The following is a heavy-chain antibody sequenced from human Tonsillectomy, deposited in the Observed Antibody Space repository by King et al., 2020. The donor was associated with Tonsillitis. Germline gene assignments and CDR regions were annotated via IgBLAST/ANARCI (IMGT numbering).Heavy chain of an antibody. Sequence: VQLQQWGAGLLKPSETLSLTCGVYGGSFSGYHWSWIRQPPGKGLEWIGEINHSGSTNYNPSLKSRVTISVDTSKNQFSLKLSSVTAADTAVYYCARAAHRITMTVVVITDRYFQHWGQGTPVTVSS. CDR2: INHSGST. J-gene: IGHJ1*01. V-gene: IGHV4-34*01. CDR3: ARAAHRITMTVVVITDRYFQH. CDR1: GGSFSGYH. D-gene: IGHD3-22*01.